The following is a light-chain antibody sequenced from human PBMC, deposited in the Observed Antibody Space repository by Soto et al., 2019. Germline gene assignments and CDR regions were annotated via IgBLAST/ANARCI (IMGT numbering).Light chain of an antibody. CDR2: KVS. CDR3: QQYNSNPWM. V-gene: IGKV1-5*03. J-gene: IGKJ1*01. CDR1: QSLNNW. Sequence: DIQMTQSPSTLSASVGDRVTITCRASQSLNNWLAWFQQKPGKAPKVLIYKVSNLESGVPSRFSGSGSGTEFTLTISSLQPDDFATYYCQQYNSNPWMFGQGTKVEIK.